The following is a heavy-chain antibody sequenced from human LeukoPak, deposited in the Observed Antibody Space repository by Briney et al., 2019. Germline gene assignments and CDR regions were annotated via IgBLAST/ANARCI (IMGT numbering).Heavy chain of an antibody. V-gene: IGHV1-69*04. Sequence: GASVKVSCKASGGTLSSYAISWVRQAPGQGLEWVGRIIPILGIANYAQKFQGRVTITADKSTSTAYIELSSLRSEDTAVYYCARERVTMVRGVNYYYYGMDVWGQGTTVTVSS. CDR2: IIPILGIA. CDR3: ARERVTMVRGVNYYYYGMDV. CDR1: GGTLSSYA. D-gene: IGHD3-10*01. J-gene: IGHJ6*02.